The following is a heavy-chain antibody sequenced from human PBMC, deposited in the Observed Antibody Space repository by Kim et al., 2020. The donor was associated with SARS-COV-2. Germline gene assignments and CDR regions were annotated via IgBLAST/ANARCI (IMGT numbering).Heavy chain of an antibody. CDR2: IYYSGST. D-gene: IGHD3-10*01. Sequence: SETLSLTCTVSGGSISSYYWSWIRQPPGKGLEWIGYIYYSGSTNYNPSLKSRVTISVDTSKNQFSLKLSSVTAEDTAVYYCASSKWFGEREFDPWGQGTLVTVSS. V-gene: IGHV4-59*13. CDR1: GGSISSYY. J-gene: IGHJ5*02. CDR3: ASSKWFGEREFDP.